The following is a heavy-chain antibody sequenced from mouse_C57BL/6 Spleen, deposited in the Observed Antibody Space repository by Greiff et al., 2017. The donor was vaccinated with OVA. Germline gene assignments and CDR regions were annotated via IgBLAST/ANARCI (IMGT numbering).Heavy chain of an antibody. CDR2: IRYSGNT. D-gene: IGHD2-3*01. CDR1: GYSITSGYD. Sequence: EVQLQESGPGMVKPSQSLSLTCTVTGYSITSGYDWDWIRYFTGNKLEWMGYIRYSGNTNYNPSLKSQISITHDTSNNHFFLKLNSVTTEDTATYYCARYDGYYMDYWGQGTSVTVSS. J-gene: IGHJ4*01. CDR3: ARYDGYYMDY. V-gene: IGHV3-1*01.